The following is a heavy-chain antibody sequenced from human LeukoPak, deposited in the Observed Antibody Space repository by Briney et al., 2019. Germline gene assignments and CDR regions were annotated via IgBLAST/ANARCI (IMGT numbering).Heavy chain of an antibody. J-gene: IGHJ5*02. Sequence: GGSLRLSCVASGFAFSAYAMYWVRRTPGKGLEYVSAISGNGVSTHYATSVKGRFTISRDNSKNTLYLQMGSLRDEDMAVYYCARDASDIVVVPAAVGPIDLWGQGTLVTVSS. CDR1: GFAFSAYA. CDR3: ARDASDIVVVPAAVGPIDL. CDR2: ISGNGVST. V-gene: IGHV3-64*01. D-gene: IGHD2-2*01.